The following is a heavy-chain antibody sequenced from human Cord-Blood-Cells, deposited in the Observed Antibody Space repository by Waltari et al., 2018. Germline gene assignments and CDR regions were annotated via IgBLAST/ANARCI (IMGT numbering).Heavy chain of an antibody. CDR1: GFTFTSSA. CDR2: IVVGSGNT. CDR3: AAVRRDGYNYYFDY. V-gene: IGHV1-58*01. J-gene: IGHJ4*02. Sequence: QMQLVQSGPEVKKPGTSVKVSCKASGFTFTSSAVQWVRQARGQRLEWIGWIVVGSGNTNYAQKFQERVTITRDMSTSTAYMELSSLRSEDTAVYYCAAVRRDGYNYYFDYCGQGTLVTVSS. D-gene: IGHD5-12*01.